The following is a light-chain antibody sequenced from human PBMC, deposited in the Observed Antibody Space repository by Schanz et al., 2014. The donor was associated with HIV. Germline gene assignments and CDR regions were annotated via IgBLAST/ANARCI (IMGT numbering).Light chain of an antibody. J-gene: IGKJ2*01. Sequence: EIVLTQSPGSLSLSPGGRATLSCRASQSVSSSYLAWYQHKPGQAPRLLIYGAFTRATGIPVRFSGRGSGTEFTLTISGLQSEDFALYYCQQYSDWPPSTFGQGTKVEIK. CDR1: QSVSSSY. CDR3: QQYSDWPPST. CDR2: GAF. V-gene: IGKV3-15*01.